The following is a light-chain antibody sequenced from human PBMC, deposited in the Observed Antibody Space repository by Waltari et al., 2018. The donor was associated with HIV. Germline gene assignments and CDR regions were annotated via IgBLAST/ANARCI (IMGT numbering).Light chain of an antibody. Sequence: QSVLTQPPSVSGAPGQRVTISCTGSSSNIGAGYDVHWYQQLPGTAPKLLIYGNSNRPTGFPDRFSCSKSGTSASLAITGLQAEDEADYYCHSYDSSVSALYVFGAGTKVTVL. CDR3: HSYDSSVSALYV. CDR2: GNS. J-gene: IGLJ1*01. V-gene: IGLV1-40*01. CDR1: SSNIGAGYD.